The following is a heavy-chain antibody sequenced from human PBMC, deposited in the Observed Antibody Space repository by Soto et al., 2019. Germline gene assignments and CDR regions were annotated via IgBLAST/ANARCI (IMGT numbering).Heavy chain of an antibody. CDR2: IIPIFGTA. CDR1: GGTFSSYA. CDR3: ARVSSAYYDFWSGYNLPNNWFDP. D-gene: IGHD3-3*01. J-gene: IGHJ5*02. Sequence: SVKVSCKASGGTFSSYAISWVRQAPGQGLEWMGGIIPIFGTANYAQKFQGRVTITADKSTSTAYMELSSLRSEDTAVYYCARVSSAYYDFWSGYNLPNNWFDPWGQGTLVTVSS. V-gene: IGHV1-69*06.